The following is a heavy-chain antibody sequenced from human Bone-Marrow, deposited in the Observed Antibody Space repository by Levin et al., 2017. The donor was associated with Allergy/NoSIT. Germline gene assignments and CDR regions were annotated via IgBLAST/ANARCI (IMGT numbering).Heavy chain of an antibody. CDR1: GGSFSTFA. Sequence: SVKVSCKASGGSFSTFAFSWVRQAPGQGLEWMGGIMPAFGTPNYAQKFQGRVTITSDESTYTAHMELSSLRSEDTAIYYCARAGVGGLLYPLYNYGMDVWGQGTTVTVAS. CDR2: IMPAFGTP. CDR3: ARAGVGGLLYPLYNYGMDV. V-gene: IGHV1-69*13. J-gene: IGHJ6*02. D-gene: IGHD3-3*01.